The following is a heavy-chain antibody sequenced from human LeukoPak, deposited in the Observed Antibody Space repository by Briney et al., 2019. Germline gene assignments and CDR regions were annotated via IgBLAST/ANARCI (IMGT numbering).Heavy chain of an antibody. CDR2: INPNSGGT. D-gene: IGHD3-10*01. CDR1: GYTFTGCY. V-gene: IGHV1-2*02. CDR3: AIWFGELSSPNWFDP. J-gene: IGHJ5*02. Sequence: GASVKVSCKASGYTFTGCYMHWVRQAPGQGLEWMGWINPNSGGTNYAQKFQGRVTMTRDTSISTAYMELSRLRSDDTAVYYCAIWFGELSSPNWFDPWGQGTLVTVSS.